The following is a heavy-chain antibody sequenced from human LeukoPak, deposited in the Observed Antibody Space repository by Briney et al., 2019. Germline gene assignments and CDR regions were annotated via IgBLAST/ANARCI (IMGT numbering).Heavy chain of an antibody. Sequence: PGGSLRLSCAASGFTFSSYAMHWVRQAPGKGLEWVAVISYDGSNKYYADSVKGRFTISRDNSKNTLYLQMNSLRAEDTAVYYCAREGDSCMDVWGQGTTVTVSS. D-gene: IGHD3-10*01. CDR2: ISYDGSNK. V-gene: IGHV3-30-3*01. CDR1: GFTFSSYA. J-gene: IGHJ6*02. CDR3: AREGDSCMDV.